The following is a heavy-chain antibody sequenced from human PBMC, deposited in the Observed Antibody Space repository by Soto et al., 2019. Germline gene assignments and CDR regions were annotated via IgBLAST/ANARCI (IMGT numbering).Heavy chain of an antibody. CDR1: GYTFTSYG. CDR2: ISAYNGNT. V-gene: IGHV1-18*01. Sequence: GASVKVSCKASGYTFTSYGISWVRQAPGQGLEWMGWISAYNGNTNYAQKLQGRVTMTTDTSTSTAYMELRSLRSDDTAVYYCARGPWNYYDSSGYSTFAYWGQGTLVTVSS. J-gene: IGHJ4*02. D-gene: IGHD3-22*01. CDR3: ARGPWNYYDSSGYSTFAY.